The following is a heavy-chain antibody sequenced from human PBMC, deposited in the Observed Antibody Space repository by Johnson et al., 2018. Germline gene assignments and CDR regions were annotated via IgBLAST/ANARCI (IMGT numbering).Heavy chain of an antibody. CDR3: ARVDSEFWTRRGFDI. D-gene: IGHD3-3*01. CDR2: ISTDTSNT. V-gene: IGHV3-74*01. Sequence: VQLQESGGGLVQPGGSLRLSCAASGFTFTAYWIHWVRQTPQKGLVWVSRISTDTSNTDYADAVKGRFTIARNNAKNTVYLQMTSLRVEDTAVYYGARVDSEFWTRRGFDIWGRGTMVTVSS. CDR1: GFTFTAYW. J-gene: IGHJ3*02.